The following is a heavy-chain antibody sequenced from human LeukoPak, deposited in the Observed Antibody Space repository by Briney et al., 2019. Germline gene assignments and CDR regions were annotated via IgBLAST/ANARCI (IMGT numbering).Heavy chain of an antibody. D-gene: IGHD6-6*01. CDR3: ARDYVAALDY. CDR2: IKQDGSGK. V-gene: IGHV3-7*01. J-gene: IGHJ4*02. CDR1: GFTFSSYA. Sequence: GGSLRLSCAASGFTFSSYAMSWVRQAPGKGLEWVANIKQDGSGKYYVDSVKGRFTISRDNAKNSLYLQMNSLRAEDTAVYYCARDYVAALDYWGQGTLVTVSS.